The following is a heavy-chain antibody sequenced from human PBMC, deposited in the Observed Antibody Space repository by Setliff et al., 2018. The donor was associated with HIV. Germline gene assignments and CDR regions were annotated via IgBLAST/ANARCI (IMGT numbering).Heavy chain of an antibody. D-gene: IGHD2-15*01. CDR3: AKDGISGGSYPPYYFDY. V-gene: IGHV3-23*01. CDR1: GFTFNTYG. Sequence: LRLSCSASGFTFNTYGMSWVRQAPGKGLEWVSVISGSGSVTFYADSVKGRFTISRDNSKNTLYLQMNRLRVDDTAVYYCAKDGISGGSYPPYYFDYWGHGTLVTVSS. J-gene: IGHJ4*01. CDR2: ISGSGSVT.